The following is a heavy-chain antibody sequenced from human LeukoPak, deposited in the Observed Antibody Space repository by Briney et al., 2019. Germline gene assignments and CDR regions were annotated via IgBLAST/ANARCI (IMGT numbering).Heavy chain of an antibody. Sequence: SETLSLTCTVSGGSISSYYWSWIRQPPGKGLEWIGYIYYSGSTNYNPSLKSRVTISVDTSKNQFSLKLSSVTAADTAVYYCAVSPAGMVRHNWFDPWGQGTLVTVSS. CDR3: AVSPAGMVRHNWFDP. J-gene: IGHJ5*02. D-gene: IGHD3-10*01. CDR2: IYYSGST. CDR1: GGSISSYY. V-gene: IGHV4-59*08.